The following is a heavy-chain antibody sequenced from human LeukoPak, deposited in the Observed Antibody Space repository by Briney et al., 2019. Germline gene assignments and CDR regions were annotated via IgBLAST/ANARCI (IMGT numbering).Heavy chain of an antibody. Sequence: ASVKVSCKASGGTFSSYAISWVRQAPGQGLEWMGRIIPIFGTANYAQKFQGRVTIITDESTSTAYMELSSLRSEDTAVYYCARVLLRRIAAAGTPGFGYWGQGTLVTVSS. J-gene: IGHJ4*02. V-gene: IGHV1-69*05. CDR1: GGTFSSYA. CDR2: IIPIFGTA. D-gene: IGHD6-13*01. CDR3: ARVLLRRIAAAGTPGFGY.